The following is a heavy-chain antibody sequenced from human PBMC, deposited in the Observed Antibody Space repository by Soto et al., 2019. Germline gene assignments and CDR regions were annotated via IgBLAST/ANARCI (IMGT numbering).Heavy chain of an antibody. CDR1: GGSIIDSGSFY. V-gene: IGHV4-31*03. CDR2: IYYSGST. J-gene: IGHJ5*02. D-gene: IGHD2-15*01. CDR3: ARGEVVASNWFDP. Sequence: LSLTCSVSGGSIIDSGSFYWNWIRQHPGKGLEWIGYIYYSGSTYYNRSLKSRATISLDTSKNQFSLKLTSVTAADTAIYYCARGEVVASNWFDPWGQGTLVTVSS.